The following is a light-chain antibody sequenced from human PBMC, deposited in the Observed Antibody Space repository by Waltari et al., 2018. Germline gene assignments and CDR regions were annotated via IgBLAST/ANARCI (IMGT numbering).Light chain of an antibody. CDR1: QDISNY. V-gene: IGKV1-33*01. CDR2: DAS. Sequence: IQMTQSPSSLSASVGDRVTITCQASQDISNYLNWYQQTPGKAPKLLIYDASNLETGVPSRFSGSGSGTDFTFTISSLQPEDIATYYCQQYDNLPRYTCGQGTKLEIK. J-gene: IGKJ2*01. CDR3: QQYDNLPRYT.